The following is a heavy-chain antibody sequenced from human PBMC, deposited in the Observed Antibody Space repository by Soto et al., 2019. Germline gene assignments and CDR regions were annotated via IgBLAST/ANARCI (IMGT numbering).Heavy chain of an antibody. CDR2: ISYDGSNK. D-gene: IGHD6-19*01. V-gene: IGHV3-30*18. J-gene: IGHJ4*02. CDR3: AKAVKEWLAGVKDY. Sequence: GGSLRLSCAASGFTFRSYGMHWVRQAPGKGLEWVAVISYDGSNKYYADSVKGRFTISRDNSKNTLYLQMNSLRAEDTAVYYCAKAVKEWLAGVKDYWGQGTLVTVSS. CDR1: GFTFRSYG.